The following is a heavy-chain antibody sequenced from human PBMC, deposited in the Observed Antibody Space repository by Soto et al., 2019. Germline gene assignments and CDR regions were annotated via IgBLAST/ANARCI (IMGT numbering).Heavy chain of an antibody. J-gene: IGHJ3*02. CDR1: AFTFRSYD. D-gene: IGHD2-2*01. CDR3: AKLSPLRDCTSTSCLGAFDI. CDR2: ITASADTT. Sequence: EEQLLESGGGLVRPGGSLRLSCAASAFTFRSYDMSWVRQAPGKGLEWVSAITASADTTYYADSVKGRFTISRDNSKNTPYLRMNSLRAEDTAVYYCAKLSPLRDCTSTSCLGAFDIWDQGTMVTVS. V-gene: IGHV3-23*01.